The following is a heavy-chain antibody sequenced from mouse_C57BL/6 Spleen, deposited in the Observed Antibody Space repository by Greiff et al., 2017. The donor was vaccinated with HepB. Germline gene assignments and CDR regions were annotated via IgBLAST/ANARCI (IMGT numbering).Heavy chain of an antibody. CDR1: GYTFTSYW. V-gene: IGHV1-72*01. Sequence: QVQLQQPGAELVKPGASVKLSCKASGYTFTSYWMHWVKQRPGRGLEWIGRIDPNSGGTKYNEKFKSKATLTVDKPSSTAYMQLSSLTSEASAVYNCARSHYGRSHCYFDVWGTGTTGTVSS. J-gene: IGHJ1*03. CDR3: ARSHYGRSHCYFDV. CDR2: IDPNSGGT. D-gene: IGHD1-1*01.